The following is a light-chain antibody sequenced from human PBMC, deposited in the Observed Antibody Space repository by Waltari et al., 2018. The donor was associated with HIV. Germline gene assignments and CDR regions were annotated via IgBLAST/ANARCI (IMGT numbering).Light chain of an antibody. J-gene: IGLJ2*01. CDR3: SSYGGSSNWL. V-gene: IGLV2-23*01. CDR1: SSDIGNYNL. CDR2: EGI. Sequence: QSALTQPASVSGSPGQSITISCTGTSSDIGNYNLVSWYQQHPGKAPKLRIYEGIKRPSGVSNRISGSKSATTASLTISGLQAEDEADYFCSSYGGSSNWLFGGGTKLTVL.